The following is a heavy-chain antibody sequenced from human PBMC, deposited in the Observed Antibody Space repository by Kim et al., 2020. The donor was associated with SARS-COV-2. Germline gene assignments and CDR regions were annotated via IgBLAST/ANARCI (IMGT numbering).Heavy chain of an antibody. CDR3: ARVRGYSSSWYDY. CDR2: INSDGSST. CDR1: GFTFSSYW. D-gene: IGHD6-13*01. V-gene: IGHV3-74*01. J-gene: IGHJ4*02. Sequence: GGSLRLSCAASGFTFSSYWMHWVRQAPGKGLVWVSRINSDGSSTSYADSVKGRFTISRDNSKNTLYLQMNSLRAEDTAVYYCARVRGYSSSWYDYWGQGTLVTVSS.